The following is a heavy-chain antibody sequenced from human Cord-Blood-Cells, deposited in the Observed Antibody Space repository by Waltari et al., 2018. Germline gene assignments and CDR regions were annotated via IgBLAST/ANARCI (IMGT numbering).Heavy chain of an antibody. CDR2: IYFSGST. Sequence: QLQLQESGPGLVKPSETLSLTCTVSGGSFRSSLSSWGCIRRPPGKGLEWIGSIYFSGSTYYNPSLKSRVTISVDTSKNQFSLKLSSVTAADTAVYYCARLGDSSSWPVPFDYWGQGTLVTVSS. CDR1: GGSFRSSLSS. D-gene: IGHD6-13*01. V-gene: IGHV4-39*01. J-gene: IGHJ4*02. CDR3: ARLGDSSSWPVPFDY.